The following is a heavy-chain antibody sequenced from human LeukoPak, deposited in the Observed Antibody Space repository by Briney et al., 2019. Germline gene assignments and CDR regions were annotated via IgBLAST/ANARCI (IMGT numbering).Heavy chain of an antibody. D-gene: IGHD3-3*02. V-gene: IGHV3-53*01. Sequence: GGSLRLSCAASGFTVSTNYMNWVRRAPGKGLEWVSILYSGGSTYYADSVEGRFIVPRDSSKNTLSLQMNDLRAEDTAVYYCARVGDHFHWYLDLWGRGTLVTVSS. CDR3: ARVGDHFHWYLDL. CDR2: LYSGGST. J-gene: IGHJ2*01. CDR1: GFTVSTNY.